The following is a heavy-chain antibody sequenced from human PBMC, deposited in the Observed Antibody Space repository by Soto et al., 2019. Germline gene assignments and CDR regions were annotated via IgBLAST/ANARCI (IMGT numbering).Heavy chain of an antibody. CDR2: IHQSGDS. V-gene: IGHV4-4*02. J-gene: IGHJ5*02. D-gene: IGHD3-10*01. CDR1: GGSISSINW. CDR3: ARCLGVHSRYGFDA. Sequence: PSETLSLTCAVSGGSISSINWWSWVRQAPGKGLEWIGEIHQSGDSNYNPSLKSRVTLSVDTSKNQFFLNLTSVIAADTAVYYCARCLGVHSRYGFDAWGQGTLVTVSS.